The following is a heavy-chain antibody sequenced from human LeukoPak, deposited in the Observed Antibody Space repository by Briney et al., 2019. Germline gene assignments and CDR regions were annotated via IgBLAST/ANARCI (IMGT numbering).Heavy chain of an antibody. CDR3: ARVRGVDFDY. J-gene: IGHJ4*02. D-gene: IGHD3-10*01. Sequence: GGSLRLSCAASGFTFSSYWMHWVRQVPGRGLVWVSRINSDGRSTSYADSVKGRFTISRDNAKKTVYLRMNSLRAEDTAVYYCARVRGVDFDYWGQGTLVTVSS. CDR1: GFTFSSYW. V-gene: IGHV3-74*01. CDR2: INSDGRST.